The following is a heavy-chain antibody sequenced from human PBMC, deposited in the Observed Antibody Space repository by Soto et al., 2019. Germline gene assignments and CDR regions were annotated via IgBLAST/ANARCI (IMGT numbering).Heavy chain of an antibody. Sequence: EVQLLESGGGLVQPGGSLRLSCAASGFTFSSYAMSWVRQAPGKGLEWVSAISGSGGSTYYADSVKGRFTISRDNYKNTLYLQMNSLRDEETDVYYCAKGVATILYLDLWGRGTLVTVSS. V-gene: IGHV3-23*01. J-gene: IGHJ2*01. CDR1: GFTFSSYA. CDR2: ISGSGGST. D-gene: IGHD5-12*01. CDR3: AKGVATILYLDL.